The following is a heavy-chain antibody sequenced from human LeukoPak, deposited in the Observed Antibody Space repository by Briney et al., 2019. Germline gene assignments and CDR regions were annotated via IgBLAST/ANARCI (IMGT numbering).Heavy chain of an antibody. CDR3: ARGSVAGFFDY. J-gene: IGHJ4*02. CDR1: GGTFSSYA. CDR2: IIPILGTA. D-gene: IGHD6-19*01. Sequence: ASVKVSCKASGGTFSSYAISWVRQAPGQGLEWMGGIIPILGTANYAQKFQGRVTITADKSTSTAYMELSSLRSEDTAVYYCARGSVAGFFDYWGQGTLVTVSS. V-gene: IGHV1-69*10.